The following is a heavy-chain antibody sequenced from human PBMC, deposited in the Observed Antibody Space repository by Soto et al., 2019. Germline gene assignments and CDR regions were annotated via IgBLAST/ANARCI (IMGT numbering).Heavy chain of an antibody. Sequence: GGSLRLSCAASGFTFSSYSMNWVRQAPGKGLEWVSYISSSSSTIYYADSVKGRFTISRDNAKNSLYLQMNSLRAEDTAVYYCARDWNHVDTKSRDASDIWGQATMVTVSS. CDR2: ISSSSSTI. D-gene: IGHD1-1*01. CDR3: ARDWNHVDTKSRDASDI. J-gene: IGHJ3*02. CDR1: GFTFSSYS. V-gene: IGHV3-48*01.